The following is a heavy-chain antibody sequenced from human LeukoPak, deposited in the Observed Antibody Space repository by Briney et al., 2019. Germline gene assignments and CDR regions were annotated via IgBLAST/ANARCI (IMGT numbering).Heavy chain of an antibody. CDR2: ISSSSSYI. V-gene: IGHV3-21*01. J-gene: IGHJ4*02. CDR3: ASDRQWLVRGENY. CDR1: GFTFSNYS. Sequence: GGSLRLSCAASGFTFSNYSMNWVRQAPGKGLEWVSSISSSSSYIYYADSVKGRFTISRDNAKNSLYLQMNSLRAEDTAVYYCASDRQWLVRGENYWGQGTLVTVSS. D-gene: IGHD6-19*01.